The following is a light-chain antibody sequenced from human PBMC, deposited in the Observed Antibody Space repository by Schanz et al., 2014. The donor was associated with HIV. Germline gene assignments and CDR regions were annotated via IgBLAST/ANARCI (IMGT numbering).Light chain of an antibody. V-gene: IGLV1-47*01. CDR2: RNN. Sequence: QSVLTQAPSASGTPGQRVTISCSGSSSNIGTNYVYWYQQLPGTAPKLLIYRNNYRPSGVPDRFSGSKSGTSASLAISGLQSEDEADYYCATWDDSLNGWVFGGGTKVTVL. CDR1: SSNIGTNY. CDR3: ATWDDSLNGWV. J-gene: IGLJ3*02.